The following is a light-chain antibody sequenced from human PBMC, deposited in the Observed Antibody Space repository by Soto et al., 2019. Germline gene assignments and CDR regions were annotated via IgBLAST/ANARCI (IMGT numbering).Light chain of an antibody. V-gene: IGLV2-14*01. Sequence: QSALTQPASVSGSPGQSITISCTGTNSDVGAYPYVSWYQHHPGNAPKLLIYEVADRPSGVSDRFSGSKSGNTASLTISALQAEDEAVYYCSSYATSGTNVIFGGGTKLTVL. CDR1: NSDVGAYPY. J-gene: IGLJ2*01. CDR3: SSYATSGTNVI. CDR2: EVA.